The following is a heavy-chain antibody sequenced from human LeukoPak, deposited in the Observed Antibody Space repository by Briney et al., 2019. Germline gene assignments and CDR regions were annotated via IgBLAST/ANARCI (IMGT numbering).Heavy chain of an antibody. V-gene: IGHV3-9*01. CDR1: GFTFDDYA. D-gene: IGHD6-19*01. CDR3: ASRQWLAAFDY. J-gene: IGHJ4*02. Sequence: PGRSLRLSCAASGFTFDDYAMHWVRQAPGKGLEWVSGLSWNSAYIGYADSVKGRFTISRDNAKNSLYLQMNSLRAEDTAVYYCASRQWLAAFDYWGQGTLVTVSS. CDR2: LSWNSAYI.